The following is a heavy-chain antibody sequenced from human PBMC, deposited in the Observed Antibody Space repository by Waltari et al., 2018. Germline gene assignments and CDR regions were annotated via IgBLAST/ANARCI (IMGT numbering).Heavy chain of an antibody. CDR3: ARDPGGLLNYYGMDV. D-gene: IGHD1-26*01. V-gene: IGHV1-46*01. J-gene: IGHJ6*02. CDR2: INPSGGST. CDR1: GYTFPSYS. Sequence: QVQLVQSGAEVKKPGASVKVSCKASGYTFPSYSMHWVRQAPGQGLEWMGIINPSGGSTSYAQKFQGRVTMTRDTSTSTVYMELSSLRSEDTAVYYCARDPGGLLNYYGMDVWGQGTTVTVSS.